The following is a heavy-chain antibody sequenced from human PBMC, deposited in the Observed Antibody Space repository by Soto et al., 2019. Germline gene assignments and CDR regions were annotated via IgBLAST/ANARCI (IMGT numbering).Heavy chain of an antibody. V-gene: IGHV4-31*03. J-gene: IGHJ4*02. CDR1: GGSLNSGGYY. Sequence: QVQLRESGPGLVKPSQTLSLTCTVSGGSLNSGGYYWNWIRQHPGKGLEWIGYMYSSGSTYYNPCLRSRVIISADTSENHFSLKLRSVTAADTAVYFCARGYRQSGYSSSWVFDYWGQGTLVNVSS. D-gene: IGHD6-13*01. CDR2: MYSSGST. CDR3: ARGYRQSGYSSSWVFDY.